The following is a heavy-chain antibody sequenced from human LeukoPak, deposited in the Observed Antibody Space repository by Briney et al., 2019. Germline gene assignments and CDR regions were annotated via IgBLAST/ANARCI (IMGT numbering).Heavy chain of an antibody. Sequence: GGSLRLSYAASGFPVSSYYMSWVRQAPGKGLEWVSATSGSGGSTYYADSVKGRFTISRDNSKNTLYLQMNGLRAEDTAVYFCARALSSSWQPFDYWGQGTLVTVSS. CDR3: ARALSSSWQPFDY. CDR2: TSGSGGST. CDR1: GFPVSSYY. J-gene: IGHJ4*02. D-gene: IGHD6-13*01. V-gene: IGHV3-23*01.